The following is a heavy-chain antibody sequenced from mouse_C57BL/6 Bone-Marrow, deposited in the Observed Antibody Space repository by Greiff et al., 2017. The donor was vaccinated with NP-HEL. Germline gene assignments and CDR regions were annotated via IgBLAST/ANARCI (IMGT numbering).Heavy chain of an antibody. CDR1: EYEFPSHD. D-gene: IGHD2-5*01. J-gene: IGHJ1*03. Sequence: EVKLVESGGGLVQPGESLKLSCESNEYEFPSHDMSWVRKTPEKRLELVAAINSDGGSTYYPDNMERRFIISRDNTKKTLYLQMSSLMSEDTALYYCARAIVPPYWYFDVWGTGTTVTVSS. CDR3: ARAIVPPYWYFDV. V-gene: IGHV5-2*01. CDR2: INSDGGST.